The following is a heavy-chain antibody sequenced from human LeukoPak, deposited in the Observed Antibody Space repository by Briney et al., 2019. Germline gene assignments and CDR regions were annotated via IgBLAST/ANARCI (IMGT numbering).Heavy chain of an antibody. CDR1: GFTFSSYW. V-gene: IGHV3-30-3*01. CDR2: ISYDGSNK. Sequence: PGGSLRLSCAASGFTFSSYWMHWVRQAPGKGLEWVAVISYDGSNKYYADSVKGRFTISRDNSKNTLYLQMNSLRAEDTAVYYCARFLGYYYSSGPGNFDYWGQGTLVTVSS. CDR3: ARFLGYYYSSGPGNFDY. D-gene: IGHD3-22*01. J-gene: IGHJ4*02.